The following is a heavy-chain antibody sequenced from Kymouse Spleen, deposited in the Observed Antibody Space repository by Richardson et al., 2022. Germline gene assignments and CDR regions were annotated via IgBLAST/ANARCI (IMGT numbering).Heavy chain of an antibody. CDR3: ARGYSSGSAPGWFDP. Sequence: QVQLQQWGAGLLKPSETLSLTCAVYGGSFSGYYWSWIRQPPGKGLEWIGEINHSGSTNYNPSLKSRVTISVDTSKNQFSLKLSSVTAADTAVYYCARGYSSGSAPGWFDPWGQGTLVTVSS. CDR1: GGSFSGYY. V-gene: IGHV4-34*01. CDR2: INHSGST. J-gene: IGHJ5*02. D-gene: IGHD6-19*01.